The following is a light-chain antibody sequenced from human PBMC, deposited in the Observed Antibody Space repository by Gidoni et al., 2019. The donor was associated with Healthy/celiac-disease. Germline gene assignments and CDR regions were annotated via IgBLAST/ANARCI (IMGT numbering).Light chain of an antibody. CDR1: QAISNY. J-gene: IGKJ4*01. CDR3: QQQDNLPRIT. CDR2: EAS. Sequence: DIQITQSPSSLSASVGDRVTITCQASQAISNYLNWYQQKPGKAPKLLLYEASNVETRGPSRLSVSGSGTDFTFTIRILQPEVSETYYSQQQDNLPRITFGAGTKVEIK. V-gene: IGKV1-33*01.